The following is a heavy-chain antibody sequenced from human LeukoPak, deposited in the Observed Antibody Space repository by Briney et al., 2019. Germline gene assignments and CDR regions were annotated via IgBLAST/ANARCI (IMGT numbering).Heavy chain of an antibody. V-gene: IGHV3-21*01. CDR1: GFTFSSYS. CDR3: ARDGRYSSFYGFYYMDV. CDR2: ISSSSSYI. Sequence: PGGSLRLSCAASGFTFSSYSMNWVRQAPGKGLEWVSSISSSSSYIYYADSVKGRFTISRDNAKNSLYLQMNSLRAEDTAVYYCARDGRYSSFYGFYYMDVWGKGTTVTVSS. J-gene: IGHJ6*03. D-gene: IGHD6-13*01.